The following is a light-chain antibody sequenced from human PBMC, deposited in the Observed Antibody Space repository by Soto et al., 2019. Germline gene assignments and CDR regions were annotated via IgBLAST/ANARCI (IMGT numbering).Light chain of an antibody. CDR2: GAS. CDR3: QQYNNWPWT. V-gene: IGKV3-15*01. Sequence: EIVMSLSPATLSVSPGERATLSCRASQSVSSNLAWYQQKPGQAPRLLIYGASTRATGIPARFSGSGSGTEFTLTISSLQSEDFAVYYCQQYNNWPWTFGQRSK. J-gene: IGKJ1*01. CDR1: QSVSSN.